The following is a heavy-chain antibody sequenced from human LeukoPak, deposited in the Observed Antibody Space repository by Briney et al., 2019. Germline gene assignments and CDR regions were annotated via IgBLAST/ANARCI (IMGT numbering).Heavy chain of an antibody. Sequence: PGGSLRLSCAASGFTFSSYSMNWVRQAPGKGLEWVSSISSSSSYIYYADSVKGRFTISRDNAKNSLYLQMNSLRAEDTAVYYCARDLDYDILTGHYDYWGQGTLVTVSS. D-gene: IGHD3-9*01. CDR2: ISSSSSYI. CDR3: ARDLDYDILTGHYDY. J-gene: IGHJ4*02. V-gene: IGHV3-21*01. CDR1: GFTFSSYS.